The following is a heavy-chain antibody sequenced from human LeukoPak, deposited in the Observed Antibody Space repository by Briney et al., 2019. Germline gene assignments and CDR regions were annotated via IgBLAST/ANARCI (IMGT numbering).Heavy chain of an antibody. CDR2: STNRGNSYAT. CDR1: GFRFSDHY. J-gene: IGHJ4*02. CDR3: AREGSGFDY. D-gene: IGHD3-3*01. Sequence: GGSLRLSCAASGFRFSDHYMDWVRQAPGKGLEWVARSTNRGNSYATGYAASVKGRFTISRDDSENSLYLQMNNLKTEDTAVYYCAREGSGFDYWGQGTLVTVSS. V-gene: IGHV3-72*01.